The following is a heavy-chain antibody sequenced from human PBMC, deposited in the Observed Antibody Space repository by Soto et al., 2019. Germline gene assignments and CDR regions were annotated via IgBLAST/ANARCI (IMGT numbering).Heavy chain of an antibody. J-gene: IGHJ3*02. CDR2: IRSKANSYAT. D-gene: IGHD4-4*01. Sequence: LRLSCAASGFTFSGSAMHWVRQASGKGLEWVGRIRSKANSYATAYAASVKGRFTISRDDSKNTAYLQMNSLKTEDTAVYYCTRRDPSGSWTTALGAFDIWGQGTMVTVSS. CDR3: TRRDPSGSWTTALGAFDI. V-gene: IGHV3-73*01. CDR1: GFTFSGSA.